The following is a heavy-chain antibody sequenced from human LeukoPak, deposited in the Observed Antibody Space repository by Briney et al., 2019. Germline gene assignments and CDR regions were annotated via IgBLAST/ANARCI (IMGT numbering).Heavy chain of an antibody. CDR3: ARERWFDI. CDR1: GGSMSSYY. Sequence: SETLSLTCNVSGGSMSSYYWSWIRQPPGKGLEWIGYIYYSGSTKYNPSLKSRVTISVDTSKNQFSLKLSSVTAADTAVYYCARERWFDIWGQGTMVTVSS. V-gene: IGHV4-59*01. J-gene: IGHJ3*02. D-gene: IGHD4-23*01. CDR2: IYYSGST.